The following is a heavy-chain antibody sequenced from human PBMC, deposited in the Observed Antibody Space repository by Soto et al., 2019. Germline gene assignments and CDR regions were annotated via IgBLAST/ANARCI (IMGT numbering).Heavy chain of an antibody. D-gene: IGHD3-22*01. CDR2: SWPGGRGE. Sequence: QVQLVESGGGVVQPGTSLRLSCAASGFTFSHYGIHWVRQAPGKGLEWVGLSWPGGRGEDCADSVRGRFTISRDYSKTTVYLQMNSLRVEDTAVYYCAKDDDTSSHFSLLDFRGQGTLVTVSS. CDR3: AKDDDTSSHFSLLDF. CDR1: GFTFSHYG. V-gene: IGHV3-33*06. J-gene: IGHJ4*02.